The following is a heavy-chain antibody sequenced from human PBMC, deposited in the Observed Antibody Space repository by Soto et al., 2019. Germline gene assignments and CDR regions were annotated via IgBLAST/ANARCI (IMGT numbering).Heavy chain of an antibody. J-gene: IGHJ4*02. CDR3: SRDPRLTDY. D-gene: IGHD3-9*01. CDR2: ISPSGSTT. CDR1: GFTFSDYY. V-gene: IGHV3-11*01. Sequence: QVQLVESGGGLVKPGGSLRLSCAASGFTFSDYYMSWIRQAPGKGLECVSYISPSGSTTNYADSVKGRFTISRDNARNSLYLQVNSLRSEDTAVYYCSRDPRLTDYWGQGTLVTVSS.